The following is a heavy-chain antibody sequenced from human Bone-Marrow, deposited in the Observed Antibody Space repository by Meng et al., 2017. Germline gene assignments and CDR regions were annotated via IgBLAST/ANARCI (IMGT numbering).Heavy chain of an antibody. V-gene: IGHV3-7*03. CDR1: RFTFRSYW. Sequence: ESLKISFAASRFTFRSYWMGWVRQAPGKGLEWVANIIQDGSEKYYVDSVKGRFTISRDNVKNTVYLQMNSLRAEDTAVYYCAKETGDSTTVHGMDVWGQGTTVTVSS. CDR3: AKETGDSTTVHGMDV. J-gene: IGHJ6*02. CDR2: IIQDGSEK. D-gene: IGHD4-17*01.